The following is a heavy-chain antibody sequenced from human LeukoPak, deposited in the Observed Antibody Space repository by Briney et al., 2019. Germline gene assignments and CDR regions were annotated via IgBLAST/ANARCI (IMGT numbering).Heavy chain of an antibody. V-gene: IGHV4-39*07. CDR2: ITYSGST. J-gene: IGHJ5*02. D-gene: IGHD3-22*01. CDR3: ARDLDYYDSTWFDP. Sequence: SETLSLTCTVSGGSFSSSTYYWGWIRQPPGKGLEWIGSITYSGSTYYNPSLKSRVTISVDTSKNQYSLKLISVTAADTAVYYCARDLDYYDSTWFDPWGQGTLVTVSS. CDR1: GGSFSSSTYY.